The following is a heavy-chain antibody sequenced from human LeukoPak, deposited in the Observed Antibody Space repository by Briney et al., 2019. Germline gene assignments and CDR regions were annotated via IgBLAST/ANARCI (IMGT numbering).Heavy chain of an antibody. CDR3: AREERKYDILTGQYNWFDP. V-gene: IGHV1-46*01. Sequence: GASVKVSCKASGYTFTSYYMHWVRQAPGQGLEWMGIINPSGGSTSYAQKFQGRVTMTRDMSTSTVYMELSSLRSEDTAVYYCAREERKYDILTGQYNWFDPWGQGTLVTVSS. CDR1: GYTFTSYY. CDR2: INPSGGST. J-gene: IGHJ5*02. D-gene: IGHD3-9*01.